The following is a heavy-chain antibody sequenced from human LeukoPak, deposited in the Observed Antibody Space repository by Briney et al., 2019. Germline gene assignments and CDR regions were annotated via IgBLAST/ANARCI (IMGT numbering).Heavy chain of an antibody. J-gene: IGHJ4*02. V-gene: IGHV1-18*04. D-gene: IGHD6-13*01. CDR1: GYTFTSYG. CDR3: ARDWGSSSSPYDY. Sequence: ASVKVSCKASGYTFTSYGISWVRQAPGQGLEWMGWISAYNGNTNYAQKLQGRVTMTTDTSTSTAYTELGSLRSDDTAVYYCARDWGSSSSPYDYWGQGTLVTVSS. CDR2: ISAYNGNT.